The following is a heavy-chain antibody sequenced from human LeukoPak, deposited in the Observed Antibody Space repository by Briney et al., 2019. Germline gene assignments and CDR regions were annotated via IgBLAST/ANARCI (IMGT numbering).Heavy chain of an antibody. J-gene: IGHJ5*02. V-gene: IGHV1-2*06. CDR2: INPNNGGT. CDR1: GYTFTGYY. D-gene: IGHD1-7*01. Sequence: GASVKVSCKASGYTFTGYYIHWVRQAPGQGLDWMGRINPNNGGTNYAQKLQGRVTMTTDTSTSTAYMELRSLRSDDTAVYYCAREDWNYLYWFDPWGQGTLVTVSS. CDR3: AREDWNYLYWFDP.